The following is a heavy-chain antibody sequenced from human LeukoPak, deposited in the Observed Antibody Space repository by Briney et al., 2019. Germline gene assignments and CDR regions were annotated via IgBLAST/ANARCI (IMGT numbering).Heavy chain of an antibody. CDR1: GYTFTRYG. V-gene: IGHV1-18*01. Sequence: ASVKVSCKASGYTFTRYGINWVRQAPGEGLEWMGWISVHGGNANYAQKVQGRVTMTRDISTSTAYMELSRLRSDDTAVYYCAREAPTRLGLRYWGQGTLVTVSS. J-gene: IGHJ4*02. D-gene: IGHD1-26*01. CDR3: AREAPTRLGLRY. CDR2: ISVHGGNA.